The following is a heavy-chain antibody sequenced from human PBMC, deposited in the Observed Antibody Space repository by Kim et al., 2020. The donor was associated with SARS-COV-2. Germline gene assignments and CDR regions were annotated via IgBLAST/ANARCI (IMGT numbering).Heavy chain of an antibody. J-gene: IGHJ6*02. V-gene: IGHV3-7*01. D-gene: IGHD3-3*01. CDR3: ARHRYDFWTGRGVYYYGMDV. CDR2: INQDGSEK. Sequence: GGSLRLSCAASGFNFSTYWMTWVRQAPGKGLEWVANINQDGSEKYYVDSLKGRFTISRDNAKNSLYLQMNSLRAEDTTVFYCARHRYDFWTGRGVYYYGMDVWGQGTTVTVSS. CDR1: GFNFSTYW.